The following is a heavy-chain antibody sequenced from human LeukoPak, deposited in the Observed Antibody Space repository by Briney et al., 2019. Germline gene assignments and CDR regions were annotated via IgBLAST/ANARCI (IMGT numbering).Heavy chain of an antibody. CDR3: ARGYRSSWYQVDY. Sequence: SETLSLTCTVSGGSVSSGSYFWSWIRQPPGKGLEWIGFIYYNGNTNSSPSLKSRVTISVDTSKSQFCLKLTSVTAADTAVYYCARGYRSSWYQVDYWGQGTLVTVSS. CDR2: IYYNGNT. CDR1: GGSVSSGSYF. V-gene: IGHV4-61*01. J-gene: IGHJ4*02. D-gene: IGHD6-13*01.